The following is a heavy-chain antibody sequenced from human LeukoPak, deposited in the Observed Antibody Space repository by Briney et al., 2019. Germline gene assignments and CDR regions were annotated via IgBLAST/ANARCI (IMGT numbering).Heavy chain of an antibody. CDR2: ICGSGGST. V-gene: IGHV3-23*01. D-gene: IGHD3-22*01. CDR3: AKDTNYYDSSWFFDAFYI. J-gene: IGHJ3*02. CDR1: GFTFSSYA. Sequence: GGPLRLSCAASGFTFSSYAMSGVRQAPGKGLEWVSAICGSGGSTYYAHPVKGRFTISRDNSKNTLYLQMNSLRAEDTVVYYCAKDTNYYDSSWFFDAFYIWGQGTMFTVSS.